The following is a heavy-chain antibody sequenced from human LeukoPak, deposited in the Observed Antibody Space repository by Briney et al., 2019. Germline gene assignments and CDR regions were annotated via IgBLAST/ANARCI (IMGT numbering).Heavy chain of an antibody. J-gene: IGHJ4*02. CDR2: INSASDNI. Sequence: GSLRLSCVASGFTFSDYFMSWIRQAPGKGLEWLSFINSASDNIYYADSVRGRFTISRDNAKKTLYLEMNSLRMEDTAIYYCATSRVFDYWGQGTLVTVSS. V-gene: IGHV3-11*04. CDR3: ATSRVFDY. CDR1: GFTFSDYF.